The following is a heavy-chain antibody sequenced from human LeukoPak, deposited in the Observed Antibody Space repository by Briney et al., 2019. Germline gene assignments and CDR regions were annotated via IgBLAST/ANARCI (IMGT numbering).Heavy chain of an antibody. CDR1: GFTFSRSG. V-gene: IGHV3-23*01. D-gene: IGHD3-22*01. CDR3: AKVAYDSDAFDI. CDR2: ICGRGGIT. Sequence: GGSLRLSCAASGFTFSRSGLSSVPEAPGEGVEWVSAICGRGGITYYTDSVRGVYTLSRENYKNTLYLQMNSLRADDTSVYYCAKVAYDSDAFDIWGQGTMVTVSS. J-gene: IGHJ3*02.